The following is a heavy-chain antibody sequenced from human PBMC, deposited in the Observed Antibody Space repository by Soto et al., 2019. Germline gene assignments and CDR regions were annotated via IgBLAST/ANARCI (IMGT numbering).Heavy chain of an antibody. D-gene: IGHD3-22*01. Sequence: TSETLSLTCTVSGGSLSSGGYSWSWIRQPPGKGLEWIGFIYDYGTTFYNPALKSRVTISIDKSKNQFSLEMKSVTAADTAVYYCARGDSNSYSSDWFDPWGHGTLVNVSS. CDR2: IYDYGTT. J-gene: IGHJ5*02. CDR1: GGSLSSGGYS. CDR3: ARGDSNSYSSDWFDP. V-gene: IGHV4-30-2*01.